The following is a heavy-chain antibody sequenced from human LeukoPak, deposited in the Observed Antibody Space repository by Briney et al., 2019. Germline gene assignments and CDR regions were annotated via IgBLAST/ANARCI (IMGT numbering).Heavy chain of an antibody. V-gene: IGHV1-69*06. CDR3: ARDLSGGSSWPYYFDY. CDR2: IIPIFGTA. J-gene: IGHJ4*02. CDR1: GGTFSSYA. Sequence: SVKVSCKASGGTFSSYAISWVRQAPGQGLEWMGGIIPIFGTANYAQKFQGRVTITADKSTSTAYMELSSLRSEDTAVYYCARDLSGGSSWPYYFDYWGQGTLVTVSS. D-gene: IGHD6-13*01.